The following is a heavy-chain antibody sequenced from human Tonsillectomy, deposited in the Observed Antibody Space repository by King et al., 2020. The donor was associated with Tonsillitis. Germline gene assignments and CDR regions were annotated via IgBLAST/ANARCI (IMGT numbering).Heavy chain of an antibody. Sequence: QVQLVESGGGFVKPGGSLRLSCAASGFTFSDYYMSWIRQAPGKGLEWVAYISGGGTTTYYAESLKGRFTISRGTAKKSLYLQMDSLRAEDTAVYYCAKDGRVGPTRGDYFDYRGQGTLATVSS. CDR2: ISGGGTTT. CDR1: GFTFSDYY. V-gene: IGHV3-11*01. D-gene: IGHD1-26*01. CDR3: AKDGRVGPTRGDYFDY. J-gene: IGHJ4*02.